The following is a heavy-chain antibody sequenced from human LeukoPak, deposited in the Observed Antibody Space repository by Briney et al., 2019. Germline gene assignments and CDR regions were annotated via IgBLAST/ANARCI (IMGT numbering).Heavy chain of an antibody. CDR2: INPSGGST. J-gene: IGHJ4*02. D-gene: IGHD3-10*01. Sequence: ASVKVSCKASGYTFTSYYMHWVRQAPGQGLEWMGIINPSGGSTSYAQKFQGRVTMTRDMSTSTVYMELSRLRSDDTAVYYCARTKRYYYGSGSYGVFDYWGQGTLVTVSS. CDR3: ARTKRYYYGSGSYGVFDY. V-gene: IGHV1-46*01. CDR1: GYTFTSYY.